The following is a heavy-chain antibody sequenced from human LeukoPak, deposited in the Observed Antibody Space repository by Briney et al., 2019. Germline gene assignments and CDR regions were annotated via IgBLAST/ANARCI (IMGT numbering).Heavy chain of an antibody. V-gene: IGHV3-48*02. J-gene: IGHJ4*02. CDR2: ITSSSSTI. CDR3: ARVVDLVPDYYFDY. CDR1: GFTFSSYN. Sequence: AGGSLRLSCAASGFTFSSYNMKWVRQAPGKGLEWVSYITSSSSTIYYADSVKGRFTISRDNAKNSLYLQMNSLRDEDTAVYYCARVVDLVPDYYFDYWGQGTLVTVSS. D-gene: IGHD2-15*01.